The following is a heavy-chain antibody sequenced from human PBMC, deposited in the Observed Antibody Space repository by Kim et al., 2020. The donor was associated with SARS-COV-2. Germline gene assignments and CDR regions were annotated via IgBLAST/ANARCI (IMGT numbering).Heavy chain of an antibody. CDR1: GFTFSTYW. J-gene: IGHJ4*02. CDR2: IKQDGSEK. D-gene: IGHD6-13*01. V-gene: IGHV3-7*03. Sequence: GGSLRLSCAASGFTFSTYWMSWVRQAPGKGLEWVASIKQDGSEKYYVDSVKGRFTFSKDNAKNSLYLQMTSLRAEDTAVYYCARSRYAAAWGQGTLVTVSS. CDR3: ARSRYAAA.